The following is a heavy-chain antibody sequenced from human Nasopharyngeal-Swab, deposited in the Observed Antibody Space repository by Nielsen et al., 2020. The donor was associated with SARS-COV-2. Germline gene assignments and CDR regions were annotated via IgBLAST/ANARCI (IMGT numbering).Heavy chain of an antibody. J-gene: IGHJ4*02. V-gene: IGHV3-43*02. D-gene: IGHD3-10*01. CDR2: ISWDGVNT. CDR1: GFTFDDYA. CDR3: AKGVHYMSYFHTPPSDH. Sequence: GESLKISCAASGFTFDDYAMHWVRQAPGKGLEWVSLISWDGVNTYYADSVKGRFTISRDNSRNSLFLQMNSLKTEDTALYYCAKGVHYMSYFHTPPSDHWGQGTPVTVSS.